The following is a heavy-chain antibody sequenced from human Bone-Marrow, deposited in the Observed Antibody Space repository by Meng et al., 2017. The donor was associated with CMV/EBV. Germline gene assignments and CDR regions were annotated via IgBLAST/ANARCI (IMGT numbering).Heavy chain of an antibody. J-gene: IGHJ6*02. CDR3: ARDHTSHNPLRFLEWLSSTPFYYGMDV. V-gene: IGHV1-46*01. D-gene: IGHD3-3*01. CDR2: INPSGGST. Sequence: ASVKVSCKASGYTFTSYYIHWVRQAPGQGLEWMGIINPSGGSTSYAQKFQGRVTMTTDTSTSTAYMELRSLRSDDTAVYYCARDHTSHNPLRFLEWLSSTPFYYGMDVWGQGTTVTVSS. CDR1: GYTFTSYY.